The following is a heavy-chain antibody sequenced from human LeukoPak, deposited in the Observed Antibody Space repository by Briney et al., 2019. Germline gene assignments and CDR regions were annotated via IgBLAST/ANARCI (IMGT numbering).Heavy chain of an antibody. D-gene: IGHD5-18*01. Sequence: ASVKVSCKASGYTFTSYGISWVRQAPGKGLEWMGGFDPEDGETIYAQKFQGRVTMTEDTSTDTAYMELSSLRSEDTAVYYCATAPERGYSYGYYYYGMDVWGQGTTVTVSS. CDR1: GYTFTSYG. V-gene: IGHV1-24*01. CDR3: ATAPERGYSYGYYYYGMDV. J-gene: IGHJ6*02. CDR2: FDPEDGET.